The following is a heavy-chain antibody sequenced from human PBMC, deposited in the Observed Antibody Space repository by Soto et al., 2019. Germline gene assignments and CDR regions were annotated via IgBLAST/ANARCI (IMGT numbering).Heavy chain of an antibody. J-gene: IGHJ6*02. D-gene: IGHD1-26*01. CDR3: ARGMIVGATDYYYGMDV. CDR1: GGTFSSYA. V-gene: IGHV1-69*12. Sequence: QVQLVQSGAEVKKPGSSVKVSCKASGGTFSSYAISWVRQAPGQGLEWMGGIILIFGTANYAQRFKGRVTITAHESTSTAYMELSSLRSEDTAVYYCARGMIVGATDYYYGMDVWGQGTTVTVSS. CDR2: IILIFGTA.